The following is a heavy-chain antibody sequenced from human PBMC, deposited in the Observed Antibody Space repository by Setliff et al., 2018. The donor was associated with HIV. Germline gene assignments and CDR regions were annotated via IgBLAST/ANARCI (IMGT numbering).Heavy chain of an antibody. CDR2: INPNSGGT. CDR3: ATDDYGGDSFDK. CDR1: GDAFTDYY. J-gene: IGHJ4*02. V-gene: IGHV1-2*02. Sequence: ASVKVSCKASGDAFTDYYIHWVRQAPGQGLEWMGWINPNSGGTNYAQKFQVRVTMTRDTSITTAYMELSRLGSDDTAVYYCATDDYGGDSFDKWGQGTLVTVSS. D-gene: IGHD4-17*01.